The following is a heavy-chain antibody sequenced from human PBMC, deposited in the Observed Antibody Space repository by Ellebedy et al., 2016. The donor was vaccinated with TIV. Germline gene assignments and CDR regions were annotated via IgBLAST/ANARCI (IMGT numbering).Heavy chain of an antibody. CDR2: LDPEDGNS. J-gene: IGHJ4*02. CDR1: GYTLSDLS. D-gene: IGHD6-13*01. CDR3: AVVPLSRSWTKTFDD. Sequence: ASVKVSXXASGYTLSDLSIHWVRQAPGKGLEWMGGLDPEDGNSIFAQNFQGRVTLTEDTSRDTAYMELSSLRSEDAAVYYCAVVPLSRSWTKTFDDWGQGTLVIVSS. V-gene: IGHV1-24*01.